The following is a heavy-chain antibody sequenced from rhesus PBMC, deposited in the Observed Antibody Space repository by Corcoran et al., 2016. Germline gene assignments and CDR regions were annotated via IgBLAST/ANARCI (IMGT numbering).Heavy chain of an antibody. D-gene: IGHD6-25*01. CDR2: ISGSSGST. CDR1: GYSISSGYY. J-gene: IGHJ4*01. V-gene: IGHV4-99*01. Sequence: QVQLQESGPGLVKPSAPLSLTCAVSGYSISSGYYWGWLLQPPGKGLEYIGYISGSSGSTYYNPSLKSRVTISKDTSKNQFSLKLSSVTAADTAVYYCARHVPAAGIFDYWGQGVLVTVSS. CDR3: ARHVPAAGIFDY.